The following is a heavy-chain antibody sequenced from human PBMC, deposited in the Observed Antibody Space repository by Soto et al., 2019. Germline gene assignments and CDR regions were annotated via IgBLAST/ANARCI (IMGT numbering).Heavy chain of an antibody. Sequence: QVQLVESGGGVVQPGRSLRLSCAASGFTFSSYAMHWVRQAPGKGLEWVAVISYDGSNKYYADSVKGRFTISRDNSKNTLYLQMNSLRAEDTAVYYCARLSIGSYERRGYWGQGTLVTVSS. CDR1: GFTFSSYA. CDR2: ISYDGSNK. V-gene: IGHV3-30-3*01. D-gene: IGHD1-26*01. J-gene: IGHJ4*02. CDR3: ARLSIGSYERRGY.